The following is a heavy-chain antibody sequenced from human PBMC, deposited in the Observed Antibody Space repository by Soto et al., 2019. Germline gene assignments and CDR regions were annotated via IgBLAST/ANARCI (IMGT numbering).Heavy chain of an antibody. CDR2: IHYSGNT. CDR1: GGSITTGGRY. J-gene: IGHJ3*01. V-gene: IGHV4-31*02. CDR3: AHSIVLSGGAVSDN. Sequence: QVRLQEWGPGLVKPSQTLSLKCSVSGGSITTGGRYWSWIRPPPGKGLEWIGDIHYSGNTYYNAPLKSRVAMSAEAAKNEFSLELSAVTAADTAVYSCAHSIVLSGGAVSDNWGQGTLVTVSS. D-gene: IGHD2-15*01.